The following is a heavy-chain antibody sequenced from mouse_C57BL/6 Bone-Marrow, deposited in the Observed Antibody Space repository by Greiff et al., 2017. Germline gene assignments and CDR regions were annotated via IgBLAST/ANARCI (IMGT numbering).Heavy chain of an antibody. J-gene: IGHJ3*01. CDR3: ASIYYDYDGFAY. D-gene: IGHD2-4*01. CDR2: IGTGGGT. V-gene: IGHV2-9-1*01. Sequence: VKLMESGPGLVAPSQSLSITCTVSGFSLTSYAISWVRQPPGKGLEWLGVIGTGGGTNYNSALKSRLSISKDNSKSQVFLKMNSLQTDDTARCYCASIYYDYDGFAYWGQGTLVTVSA. CDR1: GFSLTSYA.